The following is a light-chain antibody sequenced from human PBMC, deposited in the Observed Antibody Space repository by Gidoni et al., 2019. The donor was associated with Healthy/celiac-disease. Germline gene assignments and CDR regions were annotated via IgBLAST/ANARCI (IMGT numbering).Light chain of an antibody. J-gene: IGKJ1*01. Sequence: DIQMTQSPSSLSASVGDRVTITCRASQSISSYLNWYQQKLGKAPKLLIYAASSLQSGVPSRFSGSGSGTDFTLTISSLQPEDFATYYCQQSYSNPWTFGQGTKVEIK. CDR3: QQSYSNPWT. CDR2: AAS. CDR1: QSISSY. V-gene: IGKV1-39*01.